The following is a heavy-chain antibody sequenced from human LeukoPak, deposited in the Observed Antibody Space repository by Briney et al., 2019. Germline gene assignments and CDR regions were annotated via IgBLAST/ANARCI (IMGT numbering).Heavy chain of an antibody. V-gene: IGHV1-46*01. CDR2: INPSGGST. CDR3: AREGIAVAGTGDFDY. D-gene: IGHD6-19*01. Sequence: ASVKVSCKASGYTFTSYYMHWVRQAPGQGLEWMGIINPSGGSTSYAQKFQGRVTMTRDTSTSTVYMELSSLRSEDTAVYYSAREGIAVAGTGDFDYWGQGTLVTVSS. CDR1: GYTFTSYY. J-gene: IGHJ4*02.